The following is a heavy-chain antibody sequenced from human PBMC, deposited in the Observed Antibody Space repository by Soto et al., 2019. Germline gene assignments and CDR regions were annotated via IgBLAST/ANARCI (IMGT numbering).Heavy chain of an antibody. Sequence: GGSLRLSCAASGFTFSSYSMNWVRQAPGKGLEWVSYISSSSSTIYYADSVKGRFTISRDNAKNSLYLQMNSLRDEDTAVDYCARDAAIASVYGSSLKPGIAVAGPQDYWGQGTLVTVSS. V-gene: IGHV3-48*02. CDR1: GFTFSSYS. CDR2: ISSSSSTI. J-gene: IGHJ4*02. D-gene: IGHD6-19*01. CDR3: ARDAAIASVYGSSLKPGIAVAGPQDY.